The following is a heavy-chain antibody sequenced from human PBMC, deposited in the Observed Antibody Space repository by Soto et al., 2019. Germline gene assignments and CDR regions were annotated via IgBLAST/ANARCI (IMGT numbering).Heavy chain of an antibody. CDR2: ISYDGSNK. V-gene: IGHV3-30*18. Sequence: LRLSCAASGFTFSSYGMHRVRLAPGKGLEWVAVISYDGSNKYYADSVKGRFTISRDNSKNTLYLQMNSLRAEDTAVYYCAKGYYDFWSGYYTDYYFDYWGQGTLVTVSS. CDR1: GFTFSSYG. CDR3: AKGYYDFWSGYYTDYYFDY. J-gene: IGHJ4*02. D-gene: IGHD3-3*01.